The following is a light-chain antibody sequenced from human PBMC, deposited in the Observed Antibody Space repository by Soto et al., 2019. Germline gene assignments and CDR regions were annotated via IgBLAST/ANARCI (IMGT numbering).Light chain of an antibody. J-gene: IGKJ1*01. CDR2: GPS. Sequence: ESVLTQSPGTLSVSPGERATLSCRASQSIRSNYLAWYQQKPDQAPRHLIHGPSSRASAIPDRFSGSGSGADFTLIISRLEPEDFAVDYYQQYGGSPPQTFGQGTKVEIK. CDR3: QQYGGSPPQT. CDR1: QSIRSNY. V-gene: IGKV3-20*01.